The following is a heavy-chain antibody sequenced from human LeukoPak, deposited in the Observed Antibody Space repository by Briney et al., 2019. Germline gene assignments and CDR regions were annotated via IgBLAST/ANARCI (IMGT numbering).Heavy chain of an antibody. CDR2: ISSSGSTI. CDR3: ARDDYGGNYNWFDP. V-gene: IGHV3-48*03. D-gene: IGHD4-23*01. Sequence: GGSLRLSCAASGFTFSSYEMNWVRQAPGKGLEWVSYISSSGSTIYYADSVKGRFTIPRDNAKNSLYLQMNSLRAEDTAVYYCARDDYGGNYNWFDPWGQGTLVTVSS. J-gene: IGHJ5*02. CDR1: GFTFSSYE.